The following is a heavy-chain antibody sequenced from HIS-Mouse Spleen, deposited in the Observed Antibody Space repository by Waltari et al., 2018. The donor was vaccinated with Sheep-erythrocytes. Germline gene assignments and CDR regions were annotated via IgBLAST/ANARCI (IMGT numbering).Heavy chain of an antibody. Sequence: QVQLVQSGAEVKKPGASVKVSCKASGYTFTGYYMHWVRQAPGQGLEWMGWINPNSGGTNYEQKFQGRVTMTRDTSISTAYMELSRLRSDDTAVYYCARGWAVATLDYWGQGTLVTVSS. CDR1: GYTFTGYY. V-gene: IGHV1-2*02. CDR3: ARGWAVATLDY. J-gene: IGHJ4*02. D-gene: IGHD5-12*01. CDR2: INPNSGGT.